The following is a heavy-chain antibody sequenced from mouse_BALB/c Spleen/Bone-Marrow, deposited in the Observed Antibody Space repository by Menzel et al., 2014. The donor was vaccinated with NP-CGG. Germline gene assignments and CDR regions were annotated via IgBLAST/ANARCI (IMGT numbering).Heavy chain of an antibody. CDR2: INPDSSTI. CDR3: ARQGYYGYSDY. V-gene: IGHV4-1*02. CDR1: GFDFSRYW. J-gene: IGHJ2*01. D-gene: IGHD1-1*01. Sequence: EVKLMESGSGLVQPGGSLKLSCAASGFDFSRYWMSWVRQAPGKGLEWIGEINPDSSTINYTPSLKDKFIISRDNAKNTLYLQMSRVRSEDTALYYCARQGYYGYSDYWGQGTTLTVSS.